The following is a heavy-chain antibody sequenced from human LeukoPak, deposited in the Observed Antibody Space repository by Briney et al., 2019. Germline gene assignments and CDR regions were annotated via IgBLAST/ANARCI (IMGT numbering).Heavy chain of an antibody. J-gene: IGHJ5*02. Sequence: GGSLRLSCAASGFTFSSCAMSWVRQAPGKGLEWVSAISGSGDSVDYADSVKGRFTISRDNSKNTLHLQMNSLRVDDTAVYFCAKRRNSVYEFDNWGQETPVTVSS. CDR1: GFTFSSCA. D-gene: IGHD5-12*01. CDR3: AKRRNSVYEFDN. V-gene: IGHV3-23*01. CDR2: ISGSGDSV.